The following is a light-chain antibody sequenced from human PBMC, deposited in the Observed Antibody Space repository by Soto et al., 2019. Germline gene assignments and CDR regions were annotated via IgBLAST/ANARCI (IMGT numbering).Light chain of an antibody. Sequence: DIQMTQSPSSLSASVGDRVTITCRASQSITTYVNWYQQKVGRAPKLLIYGASTLPSGVPSRFTGSGSGTDFTLTITSLQPEDFATYHCQQTYSTPWTFGQGTKVEVK. J-gene: IGKJ1*01. CDR2: GAS. V-gene: IGKV1-39*01. CDR3: QQTYSTPWT. CDR1: QSITTY.